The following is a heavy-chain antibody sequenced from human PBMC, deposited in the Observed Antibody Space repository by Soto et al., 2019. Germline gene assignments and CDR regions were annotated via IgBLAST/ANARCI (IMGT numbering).Heavy chain of an antibody. CDR1: GFTFSSYS. CDR2: ISSSSSTI. Sequence: EVQLVESGGGLVQPGGSLRLSCAASGFTFSSYSMNWVRQAPGKGLEWVSYISSSSSTIYYADSVKGRFTLSSDNAKNSLYLQMNSLRAEDTAVYYCARDLGILPGDGWFDPWGQGTLVTVSS. J-gene: IGHJ5*02. CDR3: ARDLGILPGDGWFDP. D-gene: IGHD2-15*01. V-gene: IGHV3-48*01.